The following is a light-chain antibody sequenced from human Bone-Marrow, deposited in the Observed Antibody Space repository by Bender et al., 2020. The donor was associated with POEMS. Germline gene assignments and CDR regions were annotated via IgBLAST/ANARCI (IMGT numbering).Light chain of an antibody. Sequence: QSALTQPPSVSGSPGQSVTISCTGTSSDVGSNDRVSWYQQSPGTAPKLMIYEVSNRPSGVPDRFSGSKSGNTASLTVSGLQAEDEADYYCSSYAGTNKLVFGGGTKLTVL. J-gene: IGLJ2*01. CDR1: SSDVGSNDR. CDR2: EVS. CDR3: SSYAGTNKLV. V-gene: IGLV2-18*02.